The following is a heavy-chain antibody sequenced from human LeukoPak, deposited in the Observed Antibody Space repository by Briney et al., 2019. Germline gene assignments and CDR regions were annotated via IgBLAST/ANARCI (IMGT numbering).Heavy chain of an antibody. CDR1: GGTFSSYA. J-gene: IGHJ6*03. CDR3: ARAGRGSGLDYYYYMDV. Sequence: ASVTVSFTASGGTFSSYAISWVRQAPGQGLEWMGGIIPIFGTANYAQKFQGRVTITTDESTGTAYMELSSLRSEDTAVYYCARAGRGSGLDYYYYMDVWGKGTTVTVSS. CDR2: IIPIFGTA. D-gene: IGHD3-10*01. V-gene: IGHV1-69*05.